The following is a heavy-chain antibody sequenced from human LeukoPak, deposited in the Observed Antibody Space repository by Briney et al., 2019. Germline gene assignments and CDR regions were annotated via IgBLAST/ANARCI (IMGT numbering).Heavy chain of an antibody. J-gene: IGHJ5*02. Sequence: PSETLSLTCTVSGGSISSYYWSWIRQPPGKGPEWIGYIYYSGSTNYNPSLKSRVTISVDTSKNQFSLKLSSVTAADTAVYYCARDAVGSTSCYKCRWFDPWGQGTLVTVSS. D-gene: IGHD2-2*02. V-gene: IGHV4-59*01. CDR3: ARDAVGSTSCYKCRWFDP. CDR1: GGSISSYY. CDR2: IYYSGST.